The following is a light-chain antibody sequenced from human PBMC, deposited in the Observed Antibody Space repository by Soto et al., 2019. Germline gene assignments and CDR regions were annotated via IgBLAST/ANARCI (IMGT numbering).Light chain of an antibody. CDR3: QQYHNLWT. J-gene: IGKJ1*01. CDR1: HYIYSN. CDR2: RAS. Sequence: EIVMTQSPATLSVSPGGRATLSCTASHYIYSNVAWFQQRPGQAPRLLIYRASTRATGTPARFTGSGSGTEFTLTITSLQSEDFALYYCQQYHNLWTFGQGTKVDI. V-gene: IGKV3-15*01.